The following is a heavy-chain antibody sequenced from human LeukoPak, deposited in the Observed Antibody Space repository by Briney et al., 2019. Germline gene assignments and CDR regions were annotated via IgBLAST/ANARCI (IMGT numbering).Heavy chain of an antibody. J-gene: IGHJ4*02. V-gene: IGHV4-34*01. CDR2: IHHSGST. Sequence: ADPLSLTWAVEREAGREHCSSWVRQPPRKVLEWIGEIHHSGSTNYKLSLRSRVTIAVDRSKNQFSLKLSSVTAADTAVYFCARSPANSWSNFDYWGQGTLVTVSS. CDR3: ARSPANSWSNFDY. CDR1: REAGREHC. D-gene: IGHD6-13*01.